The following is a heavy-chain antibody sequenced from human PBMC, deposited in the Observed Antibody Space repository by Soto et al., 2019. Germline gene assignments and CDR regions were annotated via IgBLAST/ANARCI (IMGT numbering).Heavy chain of an antibody. V-gene: IGHV4-34*01. CDR1: GGSFSGYY. CDR2: INHSGST. D-gene: IGHD3-10*01. J-gene: IGHJ6*03. CDR3: ARAQRITMVRGAYYYMDV. Sequence: SETLSLTCAVYGGSFSGYYWSWIRQPPGKGLEWIGEINHSGSTNYNPSLKSRVTISVDTSKNQFSLKLSSVTAADTAVYYCARAQRITMVRGAYYYMDVWGKGTTVTVSS.